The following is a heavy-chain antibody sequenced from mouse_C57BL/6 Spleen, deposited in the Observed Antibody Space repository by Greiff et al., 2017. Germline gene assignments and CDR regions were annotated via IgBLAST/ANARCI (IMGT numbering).Heavy chain of an antibody. Sequence: EVKLEESGGGLVKPGGSLKLSCAASGFTFSSYAMSWVRQTPEKRLEWVATISDGGSYTYYPDNVKGRFTISRDNAKNNLYLQMSHLKSEDTAMYYCARDARGSGLYYFDYWGQGTTLTVSS. CDR3: ARDARGSGLYYFDY. J-gene: IGHJ2*01. CDR2: ISDGGSYT. D-gene: IGHD3-2*02. CDR1: GFTFSSYA. V-gene: IGHV5-4*01.